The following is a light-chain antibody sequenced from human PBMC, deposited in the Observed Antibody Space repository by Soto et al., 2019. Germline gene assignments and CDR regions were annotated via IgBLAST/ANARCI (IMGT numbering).Light chain of an antibody. J-gene: IGKJ5*01. Sequence: DIQMPQSPASAFAFVGDRVTITCRATQGISSWLAWYQQKPGKAPKLLIYAASSLQSGVPSRCSGSGSGTEFTLTISSLQPEDFATYYCQQADSFPITFGQGTRLEIK. CDR1: QGISSW. V-gene: IGKV1-12*01. CDR3: QQADSFPIT. CDR2: AAS.